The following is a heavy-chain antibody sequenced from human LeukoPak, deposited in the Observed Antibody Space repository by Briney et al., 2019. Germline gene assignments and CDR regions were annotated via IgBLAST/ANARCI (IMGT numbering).Heavy chain of an antibody. CDR1: GNSISSYY. Sequence: SETLSLTCTVSGNSISSYYWSWIRQSPGKGLEWIGYIYHSGSTNYNPSLKSRVTISVDKSKNQFSLKLSSVTAADTAVYYCAKWPYYDSSGYSYWGQGTLVTVSS. CDR3: AKWPYYDSSGYSY. V-gene: IGHV4-59*12. D-gene: IGHD3-22*01. CDR2: IYHSGST. J-gene: IGHJ4*02.